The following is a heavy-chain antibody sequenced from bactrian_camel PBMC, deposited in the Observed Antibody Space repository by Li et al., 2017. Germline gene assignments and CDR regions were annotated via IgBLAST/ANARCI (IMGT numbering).Heavy chain of an antibody. CDR1: GHTYSTYC. V-gene: IGHV3S55*01. Sequence: VQLVESGGGSVQAGGSLRLSCAVSGHTYSTYCMAWLRQVPGKEREGIATIDSDGSTTYVDFVKGRFTISKDNAKNTLYLQMNSLKPEDTAVYYCAAGADTAEYGFFLRAKEGSDVVDWGQGTQVTVS. CDR2: IDSDGST. J-gene: IGHJ4*01. D-gene: IGHD6*01. CDR3: AAGADTAEYGFFLRAKEGSDVVD.